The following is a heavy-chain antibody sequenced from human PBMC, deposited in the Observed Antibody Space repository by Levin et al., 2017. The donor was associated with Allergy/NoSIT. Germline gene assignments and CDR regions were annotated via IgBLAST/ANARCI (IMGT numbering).Heavy chain of an antibody. CDR1: GYRFSTYW. D-gene: IGHD3-10*01. Sequence: RGESLKISCKGSGYRFSTYWIGWVRQMPGKGLEWMGIIYPGDSDTRYSRSFQGQVTISADTSINTAYLQGSSLKAADTAMYYCARQGDIHYYGSAGSYPGSFHFDSWGQGTLVTVSS. CDR3: ARQGDIHYYGSAGSYPGSFHFDS. J-gene: IGHJ4*02. CDR2: IYPGDSDT. V-gene: IGHV5-51*01.